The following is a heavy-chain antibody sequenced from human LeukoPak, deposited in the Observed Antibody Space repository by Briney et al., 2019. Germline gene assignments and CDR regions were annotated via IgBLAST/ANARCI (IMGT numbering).Heavy chain of an antibody. D-gene: IGHD3-16*02. J-gene: IGHJ2*01. Sequence: GGSLRLSCAASGFTFSNYAMNWVRQAPEKGLEWVSTIHGGGDVTYYADSVKGRFTISRDNSRNTLYLQMNSLRAEDTAVYYCAKALSSSFYYFDLGGRGTLVTVSS. CDR2: IHGGGDVT. V-gene: IGHV3-23*01. CDR3: AKALSSSFYYFDL. CDR1: GFTFSNYA.